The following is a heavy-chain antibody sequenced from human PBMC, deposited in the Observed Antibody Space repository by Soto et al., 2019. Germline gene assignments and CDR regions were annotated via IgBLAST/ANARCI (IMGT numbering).Heavy chain of an antibody. CDR1: GFTFSNYA. J-gene: IGHJ4*02. V-gene: IGHV3-23*01. CDR2: ISGGGGTT. Sequence: GGSLRLSCAASGFTFSNYAMSWVRQAPGKGLEWVSIISGGGGTTYYADSVKGRFTISRDNSKNTVHLQINSLRVEDTAVYYCAKQAGYSSDPFDYWGQGTLVTVSS. D-gene: IGHD6-19*01. CDR3: AKQAGYSSDPFDY.